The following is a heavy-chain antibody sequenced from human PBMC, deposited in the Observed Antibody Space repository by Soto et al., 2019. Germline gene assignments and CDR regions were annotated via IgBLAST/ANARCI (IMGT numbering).Heavy chain of an antibody. Sequence: QVHLVQSGAEVRKPGSSVKVSCKTSGGTFSTYTIYWVRQAPGQGLEWMGRIIPLFGTTKYAQNFQDRVTITAEEPTSTTYMELSSLRAEDTAVYYCARRLDDRADEGFDVLGEGTAVTVSA. CDR1: GGTFSTYT. V-gene: IGHV1-69*18. CDR2: IIPLFGTT. CDR3: ARRLDDRADEGFDV. J-gene: IGHJ3*01. D-gene: IGHD3-16*01.